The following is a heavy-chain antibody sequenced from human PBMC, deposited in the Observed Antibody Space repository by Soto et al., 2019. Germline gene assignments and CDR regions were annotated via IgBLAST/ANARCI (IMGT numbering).Heavy chain of an antibody. D-gene: IGHD2-2*01. Sequence: HVQLVQSGADVTRPGASVKVSCKASGYSFISQYIHWVRQAPGLWLEWMGFINTSGGSATLAQKFKSRVTRTRDTSTTTVYMELSSLRSEDAAVYYCARDYLSSKLSLSYFDFWGQGTLVTVSS. CDR2: INTSGGSA. V-gene: IGHV1-46*01. CDR3: ARDYLSSKLSLSYFDF. J-gene: IGHJ4*02. CDR1: GYSFISQY.